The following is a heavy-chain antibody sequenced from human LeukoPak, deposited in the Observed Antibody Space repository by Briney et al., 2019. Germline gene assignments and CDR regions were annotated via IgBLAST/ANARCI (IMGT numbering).Heavy chain of an antibody. J-gene: IGHJ4*02. D-gene: IGHD3-10*01. CDR2: IYYSGST. Sequence: PSETLSLTCTVSGGSISSSSYYWGWIRHPPGKGLEWIGSIYYSGSTYYNPSLNSRVTISVDTSKNQFSLKLSSVTAADTAVYYCARHVLLWFGELPDPLDYWGQGTLVTVSS. CDR3: ARHVLLWFGELPDPLDY. CDR1: GGSISSSSYY. V-gene: IGHV4-39*01.